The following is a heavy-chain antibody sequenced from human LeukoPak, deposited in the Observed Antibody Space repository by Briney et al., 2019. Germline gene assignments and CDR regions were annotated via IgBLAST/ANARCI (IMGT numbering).Heavy chain of an antibody. Sequence: SETLSLTCTDSSGSISSYYWSWIRQPPGKGLEWIGYIYYSGSTNYNPSLKSRVTISVDTSKNQFSLKLSSVTAADTAVYYCARGPTQFDYWGQGTLVTVSS. V-gene: IGHV4-59*01. CDR2: IYYSGST. CDR3: ARGPTQFDY. CDR1: SGSISSYY. J-gene: IGHJ4*02.